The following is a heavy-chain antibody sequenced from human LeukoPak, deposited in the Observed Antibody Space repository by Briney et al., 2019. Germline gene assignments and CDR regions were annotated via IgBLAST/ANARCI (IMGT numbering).Heavy chain of an antibody. D-gene: IGHD3-22*01. CDR3: ARDLYRIVVVPHYFDY. CDR1: GFTFSSYW. CDR2: IKKDGSEK. V-gene: IGHV3-7*01. J-gene: IGHJ4*02. Sequence: PGGSLRLSCAASGFTFSSYWMSWVRQAPGKGLEWVANIKKDGSEKYYVDSVKGRFTISRDNAKNSLYLQMNSLRAEDTAVYYCARDLYRIVVVPHYFDYSGQGTLVTVSS.